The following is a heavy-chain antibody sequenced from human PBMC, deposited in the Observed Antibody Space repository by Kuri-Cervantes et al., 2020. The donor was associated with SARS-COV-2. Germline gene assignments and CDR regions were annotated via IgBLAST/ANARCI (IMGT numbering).Heavy chain of an antibody. Sequence: ASVKVSCKASGYTFTSYGISWVRQAPGQGLEWMGWISAYNGNTNYAQKVQGRVTMTTDTSTSTASMELRSLRSDDTAVYYCARDTKRGYSYGSYYYYYYGMDVWGQGTTVTVSS. CDR1: GYTFTSYG. J-gene: IGHJ6*02. V-gene: IGHV1-18*01. CDR3: ARDTKRGYSYGSYYYYYYGMDV. D-gene: IGHD5-18*01. CDR2: ISAYNGNT.